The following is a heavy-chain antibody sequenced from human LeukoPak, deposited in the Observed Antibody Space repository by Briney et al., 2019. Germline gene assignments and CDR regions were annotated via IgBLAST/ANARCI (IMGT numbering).Heavy chain of an antibody. D-gene: IGHD3-16*01. Sequence: PSETLSLTCTVSGGSISGYYWTWIRQPPGEALEYIGCIYYTGTTNYNPSLNSRVTISVDTSKNQFALKLSSVTAADTAVYYCARVVGGVGLDYWGQGTLVTVSS. V-gene: IGHV4-59*01. CDR1: GGSISGYY. J-gene: IGHJ4*02. CDR2: IYYTGTT. CDR3: ARVVGGVGLDY.